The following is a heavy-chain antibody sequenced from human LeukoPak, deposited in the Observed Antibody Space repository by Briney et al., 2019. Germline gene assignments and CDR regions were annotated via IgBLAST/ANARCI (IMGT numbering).Heavy chain of an antibody. CDR1: GFTFSAFA. Sequence: GGSLRLSCAASGFTFSAFAMTWVRQAPGKGLEWVSTITDDGYNTYSADSVKGRIAFSRDNSKNTLSLQLRSLRAEDTAVYYCAKDLSYTSGASDHWGQGTLVTVSS. V-gene: IGHV3-23*01. CDR2: ITDDGYNT. D-gene: IGHD6-19*01. CDR3: AKDLSYTSGASDH. J-gene: IGHJ4*02.